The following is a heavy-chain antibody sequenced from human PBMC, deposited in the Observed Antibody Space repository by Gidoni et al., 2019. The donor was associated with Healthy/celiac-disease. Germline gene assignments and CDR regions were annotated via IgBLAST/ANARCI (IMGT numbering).Heavy chain of an antibody. V-gene: IGHV3-7*03. CDR1: GFTFSSYW. J-gene: IGHJ3*02. CDR2: IKQDGSEK. Sequence: EVQLVESGGGLVQPGGSLRLSCAASGFTFSSYWMSWVRQAPGKGLEWVANIKQDGSEKYYVDSVKGRFTISRDNAKNSLYLQMNILRAEDTAVYYCARDCTNGVCYLDDAFDIWGQGTMVTVSS. CDR3: ARDCTNGVCYLDDAFDI. D-gene: IGHD2-8*01.